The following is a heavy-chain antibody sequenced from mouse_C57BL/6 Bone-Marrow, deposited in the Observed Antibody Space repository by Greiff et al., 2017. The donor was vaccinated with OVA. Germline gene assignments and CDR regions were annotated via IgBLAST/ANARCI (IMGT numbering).Heavy chain of an antibody. V-gene: IGHV1-55*01. D-gene: IGHD1-1*01. CDR2: IYPGSGST. J-gene: IGHJ3*01. Sequence: VQLQQPGAELVKPGASVKMSCKASGYTFTSYWITWVKQRPGQGLEWIGDIYPGSGSTNYNEKFTSKATLTVDTSYSTAYMQLSSLTSEDSAVYYCARGYYYGSSSAWFAYWGQGTLVTVSA. CDR3: ARGYYYGSSSAWFAY. CDR1: GYTFTSYW.